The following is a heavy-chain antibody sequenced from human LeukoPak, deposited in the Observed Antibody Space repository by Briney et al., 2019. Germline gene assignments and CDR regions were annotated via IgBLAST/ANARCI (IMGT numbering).Heavy chain of an antibody. V-gene: IGHV3-23*01. CDR1: GFTFSSYA. CDR2: ISGSGDNT. J-gene: IGHJ4*02. D-gene: IGHD5-24*01. CDR3: AKGSTISRPYYFDF. Sequence: PGGSLRLSCAASGFTFSSYAMSWVRQVPGKGLEWVSVISGSGDNTYYADSVKGRFTISRDNSKNTLYLQMSSLRAEDTAVYYCAKGSTISRPYYFDFWGQGTVVTVSS.